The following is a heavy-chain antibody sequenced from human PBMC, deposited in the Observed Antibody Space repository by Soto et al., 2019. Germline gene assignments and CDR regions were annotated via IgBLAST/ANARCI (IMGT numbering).Heavy chain of an antibody. D-gene: IGHD5-12*01. CDR2: ISSSSSTI. V-gene: IGHV3-48*01. CDR1: GFTFSSYS. J-gene: IGHJ4*02. Sequence: GSLRLSCAASGFTFSSYSMNWVRQAPGKGLEWVSYISSSSSTIYYADSVKGRFTISRDNAKNSLYLQMNSLRAEDTAVYYCARDLYEAVSSMQEGGYGSCDYWGQGTLVTVSS. CDR3: ARDLYEAVSSMQEGGYGSCDY.